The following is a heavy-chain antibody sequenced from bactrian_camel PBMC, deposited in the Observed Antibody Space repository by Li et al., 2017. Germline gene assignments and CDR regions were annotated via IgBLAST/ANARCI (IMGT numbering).Heavy chain of an antibody. Sequence: HVQLVESGGGLVQPGGSLRLSCAASGFTADTYYMNWYRQLPGKGRELTSTLTADGSTYYYGDSVKGRFTISQDNAKNVVYLQMLSLKSEDTALYYCAAGPWYTDEYKYWGQGTQVTVS. CDR3: AAGPWYTDEYKY. J-gene: IGHJ4*01. D-gene: IGHD6*01. V-gene: IGHV3S1*01. CDR1: GFTADTYY. CDR2: LTADGSTY.